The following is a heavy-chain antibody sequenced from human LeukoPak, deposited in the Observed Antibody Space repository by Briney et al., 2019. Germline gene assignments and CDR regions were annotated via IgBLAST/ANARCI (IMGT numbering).Heavy chain of an antibody. D-gene: IGHD5-12*01. V-gene: IGHV6-1*01. CDR2: TYYRSKWYN. CDR1: GDILPSNSAA. CDR3: AREIGYSGYDRLFDY. J-gene: IGHJ4*02. Sequence: SQTLSLTCPISGDILPSNSAAWHWLRQSPSRALEWLGRTYYRSKWYNDYAVSVKSRITINPDTSKNQFSLQLSSVTPEDTAVYYCAREIGYSGYDRLFDYWGQGTRVSVSS.